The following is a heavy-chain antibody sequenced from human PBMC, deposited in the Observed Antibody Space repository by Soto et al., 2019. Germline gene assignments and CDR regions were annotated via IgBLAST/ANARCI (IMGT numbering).Heavy chain of an antibody. J-gene: IGHJ5*02. Sequence: EVQLLESGGGLVQPGGSLRLSCAASGFTFSSDAMSWVRQAPGKGLEWVSAISGSGGSTYYADSVKGRFTISRDNSKSTLYLRMNSLRAEDTAVYYCAGSSDWYAWFDPWGQVTLVTVSS. CDR2: ISGSGGST. CDR1: GFTFSSDA. V-gene: IGHV3-23*01. CDR3: AGSSDWYAWFDP. D-gene: IGHD6-19*01.